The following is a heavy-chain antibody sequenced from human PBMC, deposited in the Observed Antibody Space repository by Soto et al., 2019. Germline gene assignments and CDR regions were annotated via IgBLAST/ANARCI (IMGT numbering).Heavy chain of an antibody. D-gene: IGHD3-16*01. CDR3: AHTQAGDGSFVCFDY. Sequence: QITLKESGPTLVKPTQTLTLTCTFSGFSLSTSGVGVGWIRQPPGKALEWLALIYWDDDKRYSPSLKSRLTIXXDXSXXQVVLTMTNMDPVDTATYYCAHTQAGDGSFVCFDYWGQGTLVTVSS. CDR1: GFSLSTSGVG. V-gene: IGHV2-5*02. CDR2: IYWDDDK. J-gene: IGHJ4*02.